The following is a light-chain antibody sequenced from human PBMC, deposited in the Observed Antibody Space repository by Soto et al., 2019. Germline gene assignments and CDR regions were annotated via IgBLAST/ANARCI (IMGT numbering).Light chain of an antibody. Sequence: DIQLTQSPSFLSASVGDRVTITCRASQGISSYLAWYQQKPGKAPKLLIYAASTLQSGVPSRLGDSGSGTEFTLTISSLQPEDFATYCCQQRSFGQGTKLEIK. CDR1: QGISSY. J-gene: IGKJ2*03. CDR2: AAS. V-gene: IGKV1-9*01. CDR3: QQRS.